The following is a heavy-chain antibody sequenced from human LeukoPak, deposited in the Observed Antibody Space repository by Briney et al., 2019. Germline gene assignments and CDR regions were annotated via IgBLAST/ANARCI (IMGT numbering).Heavy chain of an antibody. Sequence: PGGSLRLSCAASGFTFSSYAMSWVRQAPGKGLEWVSAISGSGGSTYYADSVKGRFTISRDNSKNTLYLQMNTLRAEDTAVYYCAKDLLPHSSGWYGYFDYWGQGTLVTVSS. D-gene: IGHD6-19*01. CDR2: ISGSGGST. CDR3: AKDLLPHSSGWYGYFDY. J-gene: IGHJ4*02. V-gene: IGHV3-23*01. CDR1: GFTFSSYA.